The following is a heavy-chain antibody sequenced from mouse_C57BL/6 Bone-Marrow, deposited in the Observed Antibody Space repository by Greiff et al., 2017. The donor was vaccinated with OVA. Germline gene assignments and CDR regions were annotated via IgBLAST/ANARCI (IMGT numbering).Heavy chain of an antibody. Sequence: EVHLVESGGGLVQPGGSMKLSCVASGFTFSNYWMNWVRQSPEKGLEWVAQIRLKSDNYATHYAESVKGRFTISRDDSKSSVYLQMNNLRAEDTGIYYCTIYDGYPLFAYWGQGTLVTVSA. CDR2: IRLKSDNYAT. CDR3: TIYDGYPLFAY. D-gene: IGHD2-3*01. V-gene: IGHV6-3*01. CDR1: GFTFSNYW. J-gene: IGHJ3*01.